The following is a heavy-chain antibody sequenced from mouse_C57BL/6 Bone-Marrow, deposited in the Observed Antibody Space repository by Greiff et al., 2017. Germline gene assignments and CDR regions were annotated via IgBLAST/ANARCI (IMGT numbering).Heavy chain of an antibody. V-gene: IGHV1-82*01. D-gene: IGHD1-1*01. CDR3: ARSEYYGFYAMDY. CDR1: GYAFSSSW. Sequence: QVQLQQSGPELVKPGASVKISCKASGYAFSSSWMNWVKQRPGKGLEWIGRIYPGDGDTNYNGKFTGKATLTADKSSSTAYMQLSSLTSEDSAVYFCARSEYYGFYAMDYWGQGTSVTVSS. J-gene: IGHJ4*01. CDR2: IYPGDGDT.